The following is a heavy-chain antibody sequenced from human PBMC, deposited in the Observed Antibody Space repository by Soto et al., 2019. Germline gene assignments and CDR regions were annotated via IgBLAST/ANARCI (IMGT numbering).Heavy chain of an antibody. CDR2: ISSSSSTI. CDR1: GFPFSSYS. Sequence: PGGSLRLSCAASGFPFSSYSMNWVRPAPGKGLEWVSYISSSSSTIYYADSVKGRFTISRDNAKNSLYLQMNSLRAEDTAVYYCARVRYCSSTSCYRAFDYWGQGTLVTVSS. CDR3: ARVRYCSSTSCYRAFDY. V-gene: IGHV3-48*01. D-gene: IGHD2-2*02. J-gene: IGHJ4*02.